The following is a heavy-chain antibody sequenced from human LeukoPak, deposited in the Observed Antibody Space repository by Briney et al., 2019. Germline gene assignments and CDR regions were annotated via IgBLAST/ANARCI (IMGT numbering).Heavy chain of an antibody. D-gene: IGHD6-19*01. V-gene: IGHV3-53*01. CDR2: IYSGGST. CDR1: GFTVSSNY. Sequence: GGSPRLSCAASGFTVSSNYMSWVRQAPGKGLEWVSVIYSGGSTYYADSVKGRFTISRDNSKNTLYLQMNSLRAEDTAVYYCARDVIAVAGTSYGFDYWGQGTLVTVSS. CDR3: ARDVIAVAGTSYGFDY. J-gene: IGHJ4*02.